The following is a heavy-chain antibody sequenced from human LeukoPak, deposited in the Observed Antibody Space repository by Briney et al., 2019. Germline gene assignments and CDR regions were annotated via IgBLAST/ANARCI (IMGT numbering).Heavy chain of an antibody. Sequence: SETLSLTCALYGGSFSGYYWSWIRQPPGKGLEWIGEINHSGSTNYNPSLKSRVTISVDTSKNQFSLKLSSVTAADTAMYYCARYRIAAAGKSVKNWFDPWGQGTLVTVSS. J-gene: IGHJ5*02. V-gene: IGHV4-34*01. D-gene: IGHD6-13*01. CDR1: GGSFSGYY. CDR3: ARYRIAAAGKSVKNWFDP. CDR2: INHSGST.